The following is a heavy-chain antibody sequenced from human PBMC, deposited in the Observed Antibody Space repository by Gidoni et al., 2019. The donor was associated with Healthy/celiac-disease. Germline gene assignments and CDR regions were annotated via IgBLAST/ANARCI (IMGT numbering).Heavy chain of an antibody. V-gene: IGHV3-21*01. CDR3: ARDHSYGEFDY. J-gene: IGHJ4*02. Sequence: EVPLVESGGGLVKPGGSLRLSCAASGFTFSSYSMNWVRQAPGKGLAWVSSISSSSSYIYYADSVKGRFTISRDNAKNALYLQMNSLRAEDTAVYYCARDHSYGEFDYWGQGTLVTVSS. D-gene: IGHD5-18*01. CDR1: GFTFSSYS. CDR2: ISSSSSYI.